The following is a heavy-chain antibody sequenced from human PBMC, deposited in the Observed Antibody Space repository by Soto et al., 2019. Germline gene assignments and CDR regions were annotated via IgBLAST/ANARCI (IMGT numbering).Heavy chain of an antibody. Sequence: GGSLRLSCAASGFNLRSYWMHWVRQAPGKGLVWVSRINDYGTTINYAESVEGRFTISRDDAKSEVYLQMNNLRAEDTSVYYCARGGLADFDYLGQGCLVPVPS. V-gene: IGHV3-74*01. D-gene: IGHD3-9*01. CDR1: GFNLRSYW. J-gene: IGHJ4*02. CDR2: INDYGTTI. CDR3: ARGGLADFDY.